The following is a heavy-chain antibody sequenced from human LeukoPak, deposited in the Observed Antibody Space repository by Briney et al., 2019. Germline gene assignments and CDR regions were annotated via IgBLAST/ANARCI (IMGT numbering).Heavy chain of an antibody. J-gene: IGHJ4*02. CDR3: ARPAAGLGGFDY. Sequence: GESLKISFRGSGYRFTAYWIAWGRPMPGKGLGWMATIYPGDSATTYSPSFQGQVTISADKSITPAYLQWSSLKASDTAMYYCARPAAGLGGFDYWGQGTLVTVSS. CDR1: GYRFTAYW. D-gene: IGHD3-16*01. CDR2: IYPGDSAT. V-gene: IGHV5-51*01.